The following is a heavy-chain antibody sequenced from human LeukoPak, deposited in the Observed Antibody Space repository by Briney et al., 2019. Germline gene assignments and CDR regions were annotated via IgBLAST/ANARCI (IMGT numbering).Heavy chain of an antibody. V-gene: IGHV3-66*01. J-gene: IGHJ4*02. CDR3: ARSPEGCSGGSCYNPPDY. D-gene: IGHD2-15*01. CDR2: IYSGGST. CDR1: GFSFSSYA. Sequence: GGSLRLSCAASGFSFSSYAMSWVRQAPGKGLEWVSVIYSGGSTYYADSVKGRFTISRDNSKNTLYLQMNSLRAEDTAVYYCARSPEGCSGGSCYNPPDYWGQGTLVTVSS.